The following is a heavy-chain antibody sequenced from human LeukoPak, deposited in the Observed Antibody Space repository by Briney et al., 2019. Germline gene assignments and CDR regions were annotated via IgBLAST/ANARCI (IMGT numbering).Heavy chain of an antibody. J-gene: IGHJ4*02. CDR3: ARVAKERVGGVYYFDY. Sequence: PGGSLRLSCAASGFTFSDYDMHWVRQATGKGLEWVPAIGTAGDTYYTGSVKGRFTISRENAENSLYLQMNSLRAGDTAVYYCARVAKERVGGVYYFDYWGQGTLVTVSS. D-gene: IGHD1-1*01. V-gene: IGHV3-13*01. CDR1: GFTFSDYD. CDR2: IGTAGDT.